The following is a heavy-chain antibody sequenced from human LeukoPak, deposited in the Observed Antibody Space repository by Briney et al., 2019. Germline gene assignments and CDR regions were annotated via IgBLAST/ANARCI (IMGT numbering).Heavy chain of an antibody. CDR3: AGKHYGDYASPT. CDR1: GFTFSSYG. D-gene: IGHD4-17*01. Sequence: GGSLRLSCAASGFTFSSYGMHWVRQAPGKGLEWVAFIRYDGSNKYYADSVKGRFTISRDNSKNTLYLQMNSLRAEDTAVYYCAGKHYGDYASPTWGQGTLVTVSS. V-gene: IGHV3-30*02. J-gene: IGHJ5*02. CDR2: IRYDGSNK.